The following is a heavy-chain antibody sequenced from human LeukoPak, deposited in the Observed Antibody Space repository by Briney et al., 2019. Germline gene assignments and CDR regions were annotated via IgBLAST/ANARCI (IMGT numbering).Heavy chain of an antibody. CDR2: ISHDGFI. CDR3: ARDWVYKIDY. J-gene: IGHJ4*02. D-gene: IGHD5-24*01. CDR1: AFTFSSYV. V-gene: IGHV3-74*01. Sequence: GGSLRLSCETAAFTFSSYVMHWVRRTPGKGLVWVSRISHDGFISYADSVKGRFTISRDNAKNTLILQMNSLRAEDTAVYYCARDWVYKIDYWGRGTLVTVSS.